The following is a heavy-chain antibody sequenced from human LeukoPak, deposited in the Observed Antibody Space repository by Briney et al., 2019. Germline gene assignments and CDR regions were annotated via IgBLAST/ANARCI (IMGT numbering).Heavy chain of an antibody. D-gene: IGHD3-3*01. J-gene: IGHJ4*02. CDR3: ATGGGTIFGVPFDY. V-gene: IGHV4-34*01. Sequence: SETLSLTCAVYGGSFSGYYWSWTRQPPGKGLEWMGEINHSGSTNYNPSLKSRVTISVDTSKNQFSLKLSSVTAADTAVYYCATGGGTIFGVPFDYWGQGTLVTVSS. CDR2: INHSGST. CDR1: GGSFSGYY.